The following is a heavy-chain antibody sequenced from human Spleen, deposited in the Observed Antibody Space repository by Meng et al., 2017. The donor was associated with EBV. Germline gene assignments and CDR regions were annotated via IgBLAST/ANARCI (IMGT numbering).Heavy chain of an antibody. CDR3: ARVGSDYANFQV. CDR2: VYPSGNT. CDR1: GGSVSSPNW. V-gene: IGHV4-4*02. J-gene: IGHJ1*01. Sequence: QGHRQASGPGLGKPSGTRSLTCAVSGGSVSSPNWWSWVRQPPGKGLEWIGEVYPSGNTNYNPSLKSRVTISVDRSKNQFSMNLSSVTAADTAIYYCARVGSDYANFQVWGPGTLVTVSS. D-gene: IGHD2-8*01.